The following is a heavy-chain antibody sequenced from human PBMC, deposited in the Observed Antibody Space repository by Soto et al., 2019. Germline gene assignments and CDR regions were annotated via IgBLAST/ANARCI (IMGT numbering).Heavy chain of an antibody. V-gene: IGHV3-33*01. CDR2: IWYDGSNK. Sequence: GSLRLSCAASGFTFSSCGMHWVRQAPGKGLEWVAVIWYDGSNKYYADSVKGRFTISRDNSKNTLYLQMSSLRAEDTAVYYCARDLDGYCSGGSCYPGSHLFGYDYYGMDVWGQGT. CDR1: GFTFSSCG. CDR3: ARDLDGYCSGGSCYPGSHLFGYDYYGMDV. D-gene: IGHD2-15*01. J-gene: IGHJ6*02.